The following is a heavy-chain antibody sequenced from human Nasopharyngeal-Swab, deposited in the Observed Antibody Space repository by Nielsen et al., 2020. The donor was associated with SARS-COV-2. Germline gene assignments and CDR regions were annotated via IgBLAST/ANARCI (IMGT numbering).Heavy chain of an antibody. CDR2: IYYSGST. D-gene: IGHD3-3*01. Sequence: GALRLTCTGSGGSISSSSYYWGWIRQPPGKGLEWIGSIYYSGSTYYNPSLKSRVTISVDTSKNQFSLKLSSVTAADTAVYYCFGMEWLRGPFDYWGQGTLVTVSS. V-gene: IGHV4-39*01. CDR3: FGMEWLRGPFDY. CDR1: GGSISSSSYY. J-gene: IGHJ4*02.